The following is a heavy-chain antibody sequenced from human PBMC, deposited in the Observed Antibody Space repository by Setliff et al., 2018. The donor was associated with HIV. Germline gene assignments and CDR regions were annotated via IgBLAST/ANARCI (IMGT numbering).Heavy chain of an antibody. CDR1: GGSISSSNW. CDR3: ASEDCGGGSCRPDN. CDR2: IYHSGST. D-gene: IGHD2-15*01. V-gene: IGHV4-4*02. J-gene: IGHJ4*02. Sequence: SETLSLTCAVSGGSISSSNWWSWARQPPGKGLEWIGEIYHSGSTNYNPSLKSRVTISVDKSKNQFSLKLSSVTAADTAVYYCASEDCGGGSCRPDNWGQGTLVTVSS.